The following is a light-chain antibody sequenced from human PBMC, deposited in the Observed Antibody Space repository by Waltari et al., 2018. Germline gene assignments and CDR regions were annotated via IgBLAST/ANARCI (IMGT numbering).Light chain of an antibody. CDR2: DAS. CDR1: QTVRTF. V-gene: IGKV3-11*01. CDR3: QQRSNWPYT. Sequence: EIVLTQSPATLSLSPGDRATLPCRASQTVRTFLAWYQQKPGQAPRLLIFDASSRATGIPAKFRGSGSGTDFTLTVSNLEPEDFAVYYCQQRSNWPYTFGQGTRVDIK. J-gene: IGKJ2*01.